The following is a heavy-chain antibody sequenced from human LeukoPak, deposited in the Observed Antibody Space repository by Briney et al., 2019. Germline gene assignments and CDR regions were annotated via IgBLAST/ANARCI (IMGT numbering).Heavy chain of an antibody. J-gene: IGHJ4*02. Sequence: SETLSLTCAVYGGSFSGYYWSWIRQPPGKGLEWIGEINRSGSTNYNPSLKSRVTISVDTSKNQFSLKLSSVTAADTAVYYCARGRSLLWFGHIDYWGQGTLVTVSS. CDR2: INRSGST. V-gene: IGHV4-34*01. D-gene: IGHD3-10*01. CDR3: ARGRSLLWFGHIDY. CDR1: GGSFSGYY.